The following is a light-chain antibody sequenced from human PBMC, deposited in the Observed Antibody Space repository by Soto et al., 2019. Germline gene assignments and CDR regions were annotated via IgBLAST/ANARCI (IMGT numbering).Light chain of an antibody. CDR3: TSWTTSTTMI. V-gene: IGLV2-14*03. J-gene: IGLJ2*01. CDR1: SSDIGAYNF. CDR2: DVN. Sequence: QSALTQPASVSGSPGQSITISCTGTSSDIGAYNFVSSYQQHPGKAPKLMLYDVNIRPSGVSNRFSGSKSGNTASLTISGLQAEDEADYYFTSWTTSTTMIFGGGTKLTVL.